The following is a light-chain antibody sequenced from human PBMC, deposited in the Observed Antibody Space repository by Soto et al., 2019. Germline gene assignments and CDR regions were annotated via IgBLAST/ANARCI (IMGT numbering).Light chain of an antibody. CDR3: MSYVTIIPNWV. CDR1: SSDVGGYNY. CDR2: EVS. J-gene: IGLJ3*02. Sequence: QSALTQPASVSGSPGQSITISCTGTSSDVGGYNYVSWYQQHPGKAPKLMIYEVSNRPSGISNRFSGSKSGNTASLTISGLQAEDEADYYCMSYVTIIPNWVFGGGTKLTVL. V-gene: IGLV2-14*01.